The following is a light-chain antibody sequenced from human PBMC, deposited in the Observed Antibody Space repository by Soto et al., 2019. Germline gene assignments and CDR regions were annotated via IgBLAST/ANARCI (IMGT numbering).Light chain of an antibody. CDR1: QSVSSSY. V-gene: IGKV3-20*01. J-gene: IGKJ2*01. CDR3: QQYGSSPYT. Sequence: EIVLTQSPGTLSLSPGERATLSCRASQSVSSSYLAWYQQNPGLAPRLLIFGASSRATGIADRFSGSGSGTDFTLTISRLEPEDFAVYYCQQYGSSPYTFGQGTKLEIK. CDR2: GAS.